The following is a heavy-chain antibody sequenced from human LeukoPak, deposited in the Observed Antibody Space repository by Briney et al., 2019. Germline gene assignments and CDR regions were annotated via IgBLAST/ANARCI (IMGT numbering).Heavy chain of an antibody. CDR3: ARGPHYALGIYFDY. CDR1: GGSISSYY. V-gene: IGHV4-59*01. CDR2: IHYTGST. J-gene: IGHJ4*02. Sequence: SETLSLTCTVSGGSISSYYWSWIRQPPRKGLEWIGYIHYTGSTNYNPSLKSRVTISVDTSKNQFSLKLSSVTAADTAVYYCARGPHYALGIYFDYWGQGTLVTVSS. D-gene: IGHD7-27*01.